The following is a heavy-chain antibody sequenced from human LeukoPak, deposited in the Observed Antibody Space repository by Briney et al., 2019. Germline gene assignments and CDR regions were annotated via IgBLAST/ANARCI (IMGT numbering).Heavy chain of an antibody. J-gene: IGHJ4*02. V-gene: IGHV3-74*01. CDR2: INTDGSST. Sequence: GGSLRLSCAASGFIFSSYWMHWVRHAPGKGLAWVSRINTDGSSTSYADSVKGRFTISRDNAKNTLYLQMNSLRAEDTAVYYCARDRYMSYWGQGILVTVSS. CDR1: GFIFSSYW. CDR3: ARDRYMSY. D-gene: IGHD3-9*01.